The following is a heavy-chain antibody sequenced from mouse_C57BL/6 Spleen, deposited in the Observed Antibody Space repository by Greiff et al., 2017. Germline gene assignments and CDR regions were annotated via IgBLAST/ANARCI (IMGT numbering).Heavy chain of an antibody. V-gene: IGHV1-80*01. Sequence: SGASVKISCKASGYAFSSYWMNWVKQRPGKGLAWIGQIYPGDGDTNYNGKFKGKATLTADKSSSTAYMQLSSLTSEDSAVYFCAREDYSNRGVYFDYWGQGTTLTVSS. CDR3: AREDYSNRGVYFDY. CDR1: GYAFSSYW. J-gene: IGHJ2*01. CDR2: IYPGDGDT. D-gene: IGHD2-5*01.